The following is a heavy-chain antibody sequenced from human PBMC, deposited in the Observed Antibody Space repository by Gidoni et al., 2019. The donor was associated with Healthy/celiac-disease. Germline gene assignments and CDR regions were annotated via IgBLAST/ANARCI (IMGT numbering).Heavy chain of an antibody. CDR3: ARGSSPWYFDY. D-gene: IGHD6-6*01. Sequence: EVQLVQSGAEVKKPGESLKISCKGSGDSFTSYWIGWVRQMPGKGLEWRGIIYPGASATRYSPSFHGQVTISADKSISTAYLQWSSLKSSDTAMYYCARGSSPWYFDYWGQGTLVTVSS. V-gene: IGHV5-51*03. J-gene: IGHJ4*02. CDR1: GDSFTSYW. CDR2: IYPGASAT.